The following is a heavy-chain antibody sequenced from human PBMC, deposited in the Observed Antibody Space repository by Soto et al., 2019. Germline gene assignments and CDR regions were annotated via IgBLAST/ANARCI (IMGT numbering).Heavy chain of an antibody. CDR2: INAGNGNT. CDR1: GYTFTGYA. CDR3: ARSIAAAVDFDY. Sequence: ASVKVSCKASGYTFTGYAMHWVRQAPGQRLEWMGWINAGNGNTKYSQKLQGRVTMTTDTSTSTAYMELRSLRSDDTAVYYCARSIAAAVDFDYWGQGTLVTVSS. V-gene: IGHV1-3*01. J-gene: IGHJ4*02. D-gene: IGHD6-13*01.